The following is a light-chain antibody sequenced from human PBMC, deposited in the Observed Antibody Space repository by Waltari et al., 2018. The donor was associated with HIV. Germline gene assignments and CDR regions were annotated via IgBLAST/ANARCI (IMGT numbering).Light chain of an antibody. Sequence: QSALTQPASVSGSPGQSITISCTGTTSDIGEYNYVSWFQHHPAEAPKLIIFEVSNRPSGVSTRFSGSKSGNTASLTVSGLQPEDEADYYCSSYTNKYTWVFGGGTKL. CDR1: TSDIGEYNY. V-gene: IGLV2-14*01. CDR2: EVS. J-gene: IGLJ3*02. CDR3: SSYTNKYTWV.